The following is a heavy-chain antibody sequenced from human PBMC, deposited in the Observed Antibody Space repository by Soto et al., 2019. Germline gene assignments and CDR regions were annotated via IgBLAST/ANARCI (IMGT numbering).Heavy chain of an antibody. CDR1: GGTFSSYA. J-gene: IGHJ5*02. D-gene: IGHD3-16*01. V-gene: IGHV1-69*06. CDR2: IIPIFGTA. CDR3: ARGSRAYYDYVWGNAGRGWFDP. Sequence: QVQLVQSGAEVKKPGSSVKVSCKASGGTFSSYAISWVRQAPGQGLEWMGGIIPIFGTANYAQKFQGRVTITADKSTSTAYMELSSLRSEDTAVYYCARGSRAYYDYVWGNAGRGWFDPWGQGTLVTVSS.